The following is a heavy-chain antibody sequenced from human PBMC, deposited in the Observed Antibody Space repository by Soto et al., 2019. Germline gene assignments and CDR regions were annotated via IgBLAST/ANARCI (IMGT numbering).Heavy chain of an antibody. D-gene: IGHD1-1*01. V-gene: IGHV3-30-3*01. CDR1: GFTFSSYA. CDR3: ARDLWTGYYYYGMDV. CDR2: ISYDGSNK. Sequence: QVQLVESGGGVVQPGRSLRLSCAASGFTFSSYAMPWVRQAPGKGLEWVAVISYDGSNKYYADSVKGRFTISRDNSKNTLYLQMNSLRAEDTAVYYCARDLWTGYYYYGMDVWGQGTTVTVSS. J-gene: IGHJ6*02.